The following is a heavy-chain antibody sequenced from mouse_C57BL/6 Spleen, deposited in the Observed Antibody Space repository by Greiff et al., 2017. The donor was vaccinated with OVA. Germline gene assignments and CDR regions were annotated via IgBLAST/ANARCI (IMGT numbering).Heavy chain of an antibody. V-gene: IGHV5-9-1*02. J-gene: IGHJ3*01. CDR3: TRASHSTGAY. CDR1: GFTFSSYA. CDR2: ISSGGDYI. Sequence: EVMLVESGEGLVKPGGSLKLSCAASGFTFSSYAMSWVRQTPEKRLEWVAYISSGGDYIYYADTVKGRFTISRDNARNTLYLQMSSLKYEDTAMYYCTRASHSTGAYWGQGTLVTVSA.